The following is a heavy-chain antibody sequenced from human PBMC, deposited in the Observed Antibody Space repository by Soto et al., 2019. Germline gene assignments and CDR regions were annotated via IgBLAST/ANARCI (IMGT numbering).Heavy chain of an antibody. J-gene: IGHJ4*02. Sequence: SETLSLTCTVSGGSISSYYWSWIRQPPGKGLEWIGYIYYSGSTNYNPSLKSRVTISVDTSKNQFSLKLSSVTAADTAVYYCAGVGTPGEWLRFSYFDYWGQGTLVTISS. D-gene: IGHD5-12*01. CDR3: AGVGTPGEWLRFSYFDY. CDR2: IYYSGST. V-gene: IGHV4-59*01. CDR1: GGSISSYY.